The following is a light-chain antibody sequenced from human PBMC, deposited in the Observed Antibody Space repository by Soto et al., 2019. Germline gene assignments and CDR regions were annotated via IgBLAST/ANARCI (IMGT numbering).Light chain of an antibody. CDR2: DAS. Sequence: PGERVTLSCRASQSVSSSYLTWYQQKPGQAPRLLIYDASYRATGIPPRFSGSGSGADFTRTISSLEPEDFAFYYCQQRSSWPPTITLGQGTRLEIK. J-gene: IGKJ5*01. CDR3: QQRSSWPPTIT. V-gene: IGKV3-11*01. CDR1: QSVSSSY.